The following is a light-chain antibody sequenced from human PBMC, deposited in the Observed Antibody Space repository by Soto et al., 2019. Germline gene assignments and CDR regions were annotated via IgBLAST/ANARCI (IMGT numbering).Light chain of an antibody. CDR2: EVS. V-gene: IGLV2-14*01. CDR3: YSYRVSHLYV. J-gene: IGLJ1*01. CDR1: SSDVGGYNF. Sequence: QSVLTQPASVSGSPGQSITISCTGTSSDVGGYNFVSWYQQHPGRAPKLLIYEVSRRPSGVSNRFSGSKSGDTASLTISGLQAEDEADYYCYSYRVSHLYVFGTGTKVTV.